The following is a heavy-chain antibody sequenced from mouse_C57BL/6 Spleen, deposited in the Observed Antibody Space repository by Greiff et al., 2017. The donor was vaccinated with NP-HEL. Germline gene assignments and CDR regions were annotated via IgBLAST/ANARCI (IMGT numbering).Heavy chain of an antibody. V-gene: IGHV1-80*01. CDR1: GYAFSSYW. CDR3: ARSGFGSSYVEAMDY. J-gene: IGHJ4*01. Sequence: VQLKESGAELVKPGASVKISCKASGYAFSSYWMNWVKQRPGKGLEWIGQIYPGDGDTNYNGKFKGKATLTADKSSSTAYMQLSSLTSEDSAVYFCARSGFGSSYVEAMDYWGQGTSVTVSS. CDR2: IYPGDGDT. D-gene: IGHD1-1*01.